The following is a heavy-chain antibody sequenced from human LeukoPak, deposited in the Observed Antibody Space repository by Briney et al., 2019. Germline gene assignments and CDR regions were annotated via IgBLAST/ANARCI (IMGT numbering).Heavy chain of an antibody. J-gene: IGHJ6*03. CDR2: IIPIFGTA. CDR1: GGTFSSYA. Sequence: SVKVSCKASGGTFSSYAISWVRQAPGQGLEWMGGIIPIFGTANYAQKFQGRVTITADESTSTAYMELSSLRSEDTAVYYCARSRIFGVVIAFYYYMDVWGKGTTVTVSS. V-gene: IGHV1-69*13. D-gene: IGHD3-3*02. CDR3: ARSRIFGVVIAFYYYMDV.